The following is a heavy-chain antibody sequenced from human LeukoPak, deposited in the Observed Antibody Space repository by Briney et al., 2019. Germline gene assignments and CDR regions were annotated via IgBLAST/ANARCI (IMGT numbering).Heavy chain of an antibody. CDR3: ARSRQASGLFNS. Sequence: SETLSLTCTVSGGSISSYYWSWIRQPPGKGLEWIGYIYYSGSTNYNPSLKSRVTISVDTSKNQFSLKLSSVTAADTAVYYCARSRQASGLFNSWGQGTLVVVSS. D-gene: IGHD3-10*01. V-gene: IGHV4-59*12. CDR1: GGSISSYY. J-gene: IGHJ5*01. CDR2: IYYSGST.